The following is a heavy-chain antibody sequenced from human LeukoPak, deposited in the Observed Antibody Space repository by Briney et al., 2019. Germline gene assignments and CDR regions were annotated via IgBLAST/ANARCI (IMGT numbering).Heavy chain of an antibody. CDR3: AVGLGETDTDY. V-gene: IGHV3-15*05. CDR2: IKTKSQGGTT. D-gene: IGHD3-10*01. J-gene: IGHJ4*02. CDR1: GFTFSSYA. Sequence: PGRSLRLSCAASGFTFSSYAMHWVRQAPGKGLEWVARIKTKSQGGTTDYAAPVKGRFAISRDDSENRVYLQMNSLKSEDTAVYYCAVGLGETDTDYWGQGTLVTVSS.